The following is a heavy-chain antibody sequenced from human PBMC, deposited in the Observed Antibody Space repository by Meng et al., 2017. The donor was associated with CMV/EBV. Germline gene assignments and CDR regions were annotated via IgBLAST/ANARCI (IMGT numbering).Heavy chain of an antibody. J-gene: IGHJ5*02. CDR1: GGSISSGDYY. V-gene: IGHV4-30-4*08. CDR2: IYYSGST. Sequence: LRLSCTVSGGSISSGDYYWSWIRQPPGKGLEWIGYIYYSGSTYYNPSLKSRVTISVDTSKNQFSLKLSSVTAADTAVYYCAREDIVVVPALPTGFDPWGQGTLVTVSS. D-gene: IGHD2-2*01. CDR3: AREDIVVVPALPTGFDP.